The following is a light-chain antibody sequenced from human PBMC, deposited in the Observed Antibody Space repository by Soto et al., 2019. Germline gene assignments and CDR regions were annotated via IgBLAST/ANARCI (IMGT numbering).Light chain of an antibody. J-gene: IGKJ4*01. CDR2: GAS. CDR1: QSVSSS. V-gene: IGKV3-15*01. Sequence: IAMKQSPATLSVSPGERANLSCRASQSVSSSLAWYQQKPGQAPRLLIYGASTRAAGVPARFSGSGSRTEFTLTISSLEPEDFAVYYCQQRSNWPLTFGGGTKVDI. CDR3: QQRSNWPLT.